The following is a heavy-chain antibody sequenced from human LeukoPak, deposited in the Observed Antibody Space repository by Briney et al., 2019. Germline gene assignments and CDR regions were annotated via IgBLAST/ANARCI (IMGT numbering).Heavy chain of an antibody. CDR1: GFTFSSYA. D-gene: IGHD4-11*01. J-gene: IGHJ4*02. CDR3: AKDHYSNSIARSGY. Sequence: HPGGSLRLSCAASGFTFSSYAMSWVRQAPGKGLEWVSAISGSGGSTYYADSVKGRFTISRDNSKNTLYLQMNSLRAEDTAVYYCAKDHYSNSIARSGYWGQGTLVTVSS. V-gene: IGHV3-23*01. CDR2: ISGSGGST.